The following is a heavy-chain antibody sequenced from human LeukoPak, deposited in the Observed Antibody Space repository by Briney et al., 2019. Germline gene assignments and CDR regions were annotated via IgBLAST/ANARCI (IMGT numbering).Heavy chain of an antibody. CDR2: ISGSGGST. D-gene: IGHD1-1*01. Sequence: PGGSLRLSCAASGFTLSSYAMGWVRQAPGKGLEWVSAISGSGGSTYYADSVKGRFTITRDNSKNTLYLQMNSLRAEDTAVYYCAKDLYTGTTSSAFDIWGQGTMVTVSS. V-gene: IGHV3-23*01. CDR1: GFTLSSYA. CDR3: AKDLYTGTTSSAFDI. J-gene: IGHJ3*02.